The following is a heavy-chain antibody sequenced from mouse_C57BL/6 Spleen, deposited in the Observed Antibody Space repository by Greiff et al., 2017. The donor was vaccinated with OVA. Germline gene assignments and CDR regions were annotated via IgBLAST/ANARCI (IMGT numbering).Heavy chain of an antibody. J-gene: IGHJ2*01. D-gene: IGHD1-1*01. Sequence: VKLVESGAELVKPGASVKISCKASGYAFSSYWMNWVKQRPGKGLEWIGQIYPGDGDTNYNGKFKGKATLTADKSSSTAYMQLSSLTSEDSAVYFCARYYYGSSPYCDYWGQGTTLTVSS. V-gene: IGHV1-80*01. CDR3: ARYYYGSSPYCDY. CDR1: GYAFSSYW. CDR2: IYPGDGDT.